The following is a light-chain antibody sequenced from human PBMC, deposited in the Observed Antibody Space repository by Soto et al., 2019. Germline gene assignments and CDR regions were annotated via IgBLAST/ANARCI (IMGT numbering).Light chain of an antibody. V-gene: IGKV1-39*01. J-gene: IGKJ1*01. CDR2: ASS. Sequence: DIQMTQSPSSLSASVGDSVTITCRASQNVGNYLSWYQHIPGKAPKLLIYASSNLPSGVPSRFSGSGSETDFSLTISSLQPEDFATYYCQQSFITPWTFGQGAQVEI. CDR1: QNVGNY. CDR3: QQSFITPWT.